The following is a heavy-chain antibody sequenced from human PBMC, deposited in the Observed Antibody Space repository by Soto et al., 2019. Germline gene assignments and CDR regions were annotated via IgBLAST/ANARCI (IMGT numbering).Heavy chain of an antibody. V-gene: IGHV1-69*13. Sequence: ASVKVSCKASGGTFSSYAISWVRQAPGQGLEWMGGIIPIFGTANYAQKFQGRVTITADESTSTAYMELSSLRSEDTAVYYCARDVLWFGELYNWFDPWGQGTLVTVSS. CDR2: IIPIFGTA. CDR3: ARDVLWFGELYNWFDP. J-gene: IGHJ5*02. CDR1: GGTFSSYA. D-gene: IGHD3-10*01.